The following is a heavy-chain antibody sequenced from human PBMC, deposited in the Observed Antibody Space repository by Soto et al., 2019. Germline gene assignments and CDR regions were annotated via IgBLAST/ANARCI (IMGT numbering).Heavy chain of an antibody. CDR3: ARRWGRTFDY. CDR1: GGSISSYY. J-gene: IGHJ4*02. CDR2: IYYSGST. D-gene: IGHD7-27*01. V-gene: IGHV4-59*08. Sequence: SETLSLTCTVSGGSISSYYWSWIRQPPGKGLEWIGYIYYSGSTNYNPSLKSRVTISVNTSKNQFSLKLSSVTAADTAVYYCARRWGRTFDYWGQGTLVTVSS.